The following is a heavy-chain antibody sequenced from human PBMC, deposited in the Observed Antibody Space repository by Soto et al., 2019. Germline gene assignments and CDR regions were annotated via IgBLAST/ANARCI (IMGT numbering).Heavy chain of an antibody. D-gene: IGHD2-15*01. Sequence: PGGSLRLSCAASGFTFSSYWMSWVRQAPGKGLEWVANIKQDGSEKYYVDSVKGRFTISRDNAKNSLYLQMNSLRAEDTAVYYCARNGVAATRLPDHYYYYYYMDVWGKGTTVTVSS. V-gene: IGHV3-7*01. CDR2: IKQDGSEK. CDR3: ARNGVAATRLPDHYYYYYYMDV. CDR1: GFTFSSYW. J-gene: IGHJ6*03.